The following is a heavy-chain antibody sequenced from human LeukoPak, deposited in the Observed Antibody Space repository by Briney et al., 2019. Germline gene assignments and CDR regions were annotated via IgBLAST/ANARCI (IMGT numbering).Heavy chain of an antibody. Sequence: GASVKVSCKASGYTFTSYGISWVRQAPGQGLEWMGWISAYNGNTNYAQKLQGRVTMTTDTSTSTAYMELRSLRSDDTAVYYCARVSLDYGDYVALFNYWGQGTLVTVSS. J-gene: IGHJ4*02. D-gene: IGHD4-17*01. CDR2: ISAYNGNT. V-gene: IGHV1-18*01. CDR3: ARVSLDYGDYVALFNY. CDR1: GYTFTSYG.